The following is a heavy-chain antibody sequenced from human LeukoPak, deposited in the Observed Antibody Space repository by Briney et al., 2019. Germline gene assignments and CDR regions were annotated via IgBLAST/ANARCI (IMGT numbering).Heavy chain of an antibody. CDR1: A. D-gene: IGHD1-26*01. CDR3: VKWGEVVRDDF. J-gene: IGHJ4*02. V-gene: IGHV3-49*04. CDR2: IRSKGFGGTT. Sequence: PGRSLRLSCTASALTCVRQAPGQGLEWVGFIRSKGFGGTTQYAASVKGRFTISRDDSKGIAYLQMNSLKPEDTAVYYCVKWGEVVRDDFSGQGTLVTVSS.